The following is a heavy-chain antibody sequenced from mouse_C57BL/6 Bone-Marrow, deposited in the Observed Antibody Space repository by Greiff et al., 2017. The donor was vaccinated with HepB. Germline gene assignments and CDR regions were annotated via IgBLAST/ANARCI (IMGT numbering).Heavy chain of an antibody. D-gene: IGHD1-1*01. J-gene: IGHJ3*01. Sequence: EVQLMESGEGLVKPGGSLKLSCAASGFTFSSYAMSWVRQTPEKRLEWVAYISSGGDYIYYADTVKGRFTISRDNARNTLYLQMSSLKSEDTAMYYCTVLKGTTVGAYWGQGTLVTVSA. CDR3: TVLKGTTVGAY. V-gene: IGHV5-9-1*02. CDR1: GFTFSSYA. CDR2: ISSGGDYI.